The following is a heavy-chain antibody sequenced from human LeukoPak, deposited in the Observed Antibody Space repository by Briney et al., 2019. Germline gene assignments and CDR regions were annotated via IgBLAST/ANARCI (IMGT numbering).Heavy chain of an antibody. CDR1: GFTFDDYA. Sequence: GRSLRLSCAASGFTFDDYAMHWVRQAPGKGLEWVSGISWNSGSIGYADSVKGRFTISRDNAKNSLYLQMNSLRAEDTALYYCAKDRGIAARQHFDYWGQGTLVTVSS. D-gene: IGHD6-6*01. CDR2: ISWNSGSI. J-gene: IGHJ4*02. CDR3: AKDRGIAARQHFDY. V-gene: IGHV3-9*01.